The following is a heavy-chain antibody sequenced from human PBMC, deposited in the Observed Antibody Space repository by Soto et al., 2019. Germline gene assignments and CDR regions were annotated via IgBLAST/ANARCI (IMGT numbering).Heavy chain of an antibody. CDR2: ISGSGGST. CDR3: AKDRRYSSPNPYYFDY. CDR1: GFTFTNYA. Sequence: GGSLRLSCAASGFTFTNYAMSWVRQAPGKGLEWVSAISGSGGSTYYADSVKGRFTISRDNSKNTLHLQMNSLRAEDTAVYYCAKDRRYSSPNPYYFDYWGQGTLVTVSS. V-gene: IGHV3-23*01. J-gene: IGHJ4*02. D-gene: IGHD6-13*01.